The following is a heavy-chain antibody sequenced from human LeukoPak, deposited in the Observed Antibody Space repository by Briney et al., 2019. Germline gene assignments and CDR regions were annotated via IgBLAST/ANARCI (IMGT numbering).Heavy chain of an antibody. J-gene: IGHJ4*02. CDR1: GYTFTSYA. Sequence: ASVKVSCKASGYTFTSYAMHWVRQAPGQRLEWMGWINAGNGNTKYSRKFQGRVTITRDTSASTAYMELSSLRSEDTAVYYCARGPNTSRCSSTSCYLDTAMVPSDYWGQGTLVTVSS. CDR3: ARGPNTSRCSSTSCYLDTAMVPSDY. V-gene: IGHV1-3*01. CDR2: INAGNGNT. D-gene: IGHD2-2*01.